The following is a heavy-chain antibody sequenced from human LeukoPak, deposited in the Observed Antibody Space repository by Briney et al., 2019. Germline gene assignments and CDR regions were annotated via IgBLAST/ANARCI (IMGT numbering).Heavy chain of an antibody. CDR1: GGTFSSYA. V-gene: IGHV1-69*04. J-gene: IGHJ4*02. CDR2: IIPNLGIA. Sequence: ASVKVSCKASGGTFSSYAISWVRQAPGQRLEWMGRIIPNLGIANYAQKFQGRVTITADKSTSTAYMELSSLRSEDTAVYYCARDLGGERQSNFDYWGQGTLVTVSS. CDR3: ARDLGGERQSNFDY.